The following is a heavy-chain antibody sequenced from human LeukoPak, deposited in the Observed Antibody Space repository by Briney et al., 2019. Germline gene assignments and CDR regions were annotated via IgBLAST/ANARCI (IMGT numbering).Heavy chain of an antibody. D-gene: IGHD1-1*01. CDR3: AKQVGTGTTPTDY. J-gene: IGHJ4*02. Sequence: QPGGSLRLSCAASGFSFSNYAMSWVGQAPGKGLEWVSVISGSGGNTDYADSVKGRFTISRDNSKNTLSLQTNSLRAEDTAVYYCAKQVGTGTTPTDYWGQGTLVTVSS. V-gene: IGHV3-23*01. CDR2: ISGSGGNT. CDR1: GFSFSNYA.